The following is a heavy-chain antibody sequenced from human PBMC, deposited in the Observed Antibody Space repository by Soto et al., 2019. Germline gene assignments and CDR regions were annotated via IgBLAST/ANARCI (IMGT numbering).Heavy chain of an antibody. V-gene: IGHV3-23*01. CDR3: VTSGSYSGTYPGWFDP. J-gene: IGHJ5*02. CDR1: GFTFNSYA. CDR2: ISGSGTRT. D-gene: IGHD1-26*01. Sequence: VQMLASGGGLVQPGGSLRLSCAASGFTFNSYAMSWVRQAPGTGLEWVSAISGSGTRTFYADSVQGRFTISRDNSKNTLFLQMNSLRVEDTALYYCVTSGSYSGTYPGWFDPWGQGTLVTVSS.